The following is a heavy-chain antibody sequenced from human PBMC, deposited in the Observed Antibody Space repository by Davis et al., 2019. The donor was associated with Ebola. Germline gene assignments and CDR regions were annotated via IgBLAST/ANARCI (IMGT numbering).Heavy chain of an antibody. Sequence: GGSLRLSCAASGFTFSSYWMSWVRQAPGKGLEWVANIKQDGSEEYYVDSVKGRFTISRDNAKNSLYLQMNSLRAEDTAVYYCARVLVDTAMVYYYYGMDVWGQGTTVTVSS. D-gene: IGHD5-18*01. CDR2: IKQDGSEE. CDR1: GFTFSSYW. CDR3: ARVLVDTAMVYYYYGMDV. V-gene: IGHV3-7*03. J-gene: IGHJ6*02.